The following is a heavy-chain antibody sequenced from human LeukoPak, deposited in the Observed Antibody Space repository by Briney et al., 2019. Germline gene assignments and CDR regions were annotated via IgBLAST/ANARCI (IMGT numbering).Heavy chain of an antibody. D-gene: IGHD6-19*01. Sequence: GGSLRLSCAASGFTFSSYWMHWVRQPPGKGLVWVSRITSDGSGIGYADSVKGRFSTSRDNAKNSLYLQMNSLRDEDTAVYYCARDQYSGHWFYAFDIWGQGTMVTVSS. CDR2: ITSDGSGI. J-gene: IGHJ3*02. V-gene: IGHV3-74*01. CDR3: ARDQYSGHWFYAFDI. CDR1: GFTFSSYW.